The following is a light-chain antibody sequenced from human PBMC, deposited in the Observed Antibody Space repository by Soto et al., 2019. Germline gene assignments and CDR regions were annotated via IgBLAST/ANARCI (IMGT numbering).Light chain of an antibody. CDR3: QQRINLPPACA. CDR2: DAS. V-gene: IGKV3-11*01. Sequence: EIVLTQSPATLSLSPGERATLSCRASQSVDNYLVWYQQKPGQAPTLLIYDASNRATGIPARFSGSGSGTEFTLTISSLEPEDFAVYYCQQRINLPPACAFGQGTKVEIK. CDR1: QSVDNY. J-gene: IGKJ1*01.